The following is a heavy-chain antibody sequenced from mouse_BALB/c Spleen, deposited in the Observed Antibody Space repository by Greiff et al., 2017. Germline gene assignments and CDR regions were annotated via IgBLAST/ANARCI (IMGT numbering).Heavy chain of an antibody. D-gene: IGHD2-4*01. Sequence: QVQLQQSGPELVKPGASVKISCKASGYSFTSYYIHWVKQRPGQGLEWIGWIFPGSGNTKYNEKFKGKATLTADTSSSTAYMQLSSLTSEDSAVYFCAIYDYDAFAYWGQGTLVTVSA. J-gene: IGHJ3*01. CDR3: AIYDYDAFAY. V-gene: IGHV1-66*01. CDR1: GYSFTSYY. CDR2: IFPGSGNT.